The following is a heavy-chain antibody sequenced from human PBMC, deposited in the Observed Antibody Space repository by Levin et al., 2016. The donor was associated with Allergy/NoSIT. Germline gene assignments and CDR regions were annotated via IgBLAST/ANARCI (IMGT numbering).Heavy chain of an antibody. J-gene: IGHJ4*02. V-gene: IGHV3-23*01. D-gene: IGHD5-18*01. CDR2: ISGSGGST. Sequence: GESLKISCAASGFTFSSYAMSWVRQAPGKGLEWVSAISGSGGSTYYADSVKGRFTISRDNSKNTLYLQMNSLRAEDTAVYYCAKAAAMVRNYFDYWGQGTLVTVSS. CDR1: GFTFSSYA. CDR3: AKAAAMVRNYFDY.